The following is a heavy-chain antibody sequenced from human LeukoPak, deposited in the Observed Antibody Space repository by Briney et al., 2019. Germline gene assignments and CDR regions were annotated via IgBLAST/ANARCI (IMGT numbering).Heavy chain of an antibody. V-gene: IGHV4-4*07. Sequence: KPSETRSLTCTVSVGSISSYYWSWIRQPAGKGLEWIGRIRTSGSTNYNPSLKSRVTMSVDTSKNQFSLKLSSVTAADTAVYYCAREPTNSLTLTPYYDYWGQGTLVTVSS. J-gene: IGHJ4*02. CDR2: IRTSGST. D-gene: IGHD1-1*01. CDR1: VGSISSYY. CDR3: AREPTNSLTLTPYYDY.